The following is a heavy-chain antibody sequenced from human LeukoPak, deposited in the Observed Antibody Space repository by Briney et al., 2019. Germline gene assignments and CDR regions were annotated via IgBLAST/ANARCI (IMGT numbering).Heavy chain of an antibody. Sequence: GGSLRLSCAASGVTFSSYSMNWVRQAPGKGLEWVSSISSSSSYIYYADSVKGRFTISRDNAKNSVYLQMNSLRAEDTAVYYCAGGGFNWNDPIDYWGQGTLVTVSS. D-gene: IGHD1-20*01. CDR2: ISSSSSYI. V-gene: IGHV3-21*01. CDR1: GVTFSSYS. J-gene: IGHJ4*02. CDR3: AGGGFNWNDPIDY.